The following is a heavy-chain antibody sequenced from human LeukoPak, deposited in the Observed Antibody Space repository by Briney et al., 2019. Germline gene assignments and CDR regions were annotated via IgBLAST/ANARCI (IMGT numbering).Heavy chain of an antibody. Sequence: AETLSLTCGVYGGSFSGFYLTWIRQAPGKGLQWIGEIHLSGSPNYNPSLKSRVTISVDTSKNQFSLKMISVTAADTAVYFCARGEDCYKCGNYWGQGTLVTVSS. CDR1: GGSFSGFY. D-gene: IGHD1-1*01. J-gene: IGHJ4*02. CDR2: IHLSGSP. V-gene: IGHV4-34*01. CDR3: ARGEDCYKCGNY.